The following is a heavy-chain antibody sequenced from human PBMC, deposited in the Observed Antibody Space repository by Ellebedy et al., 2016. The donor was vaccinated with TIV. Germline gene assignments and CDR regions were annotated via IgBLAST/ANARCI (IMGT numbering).Heavy chain of an antibody. Sequence: PGGSLRLSCAASGFTFGSYHMNWVRQAPGTGLEWISHISTTSETIYYSDSVKGRFTISRDNAENSLYLLMNGLRDEDTAVYFCARDPPRSSSWLTWFDLWGQGTQVTVSS. CDR3: ARDPPRSSSWLTWFDL. V-gene: IGHV3-48*02. CDR1: GFTFGSYH. J-gene: IGHJ5*02. D-gene: IGHD6-13*01. CDR2: ISTTSETI.